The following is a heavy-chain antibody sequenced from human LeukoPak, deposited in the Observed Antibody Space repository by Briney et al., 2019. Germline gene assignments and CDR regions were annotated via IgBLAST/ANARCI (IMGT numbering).Heavy chain of an antibody. CDR2: ISSSGSTI. Sequence: SGGSLRLSCAASGFTFSDYYMSWIRQAPGKGLEWVSYISSSGSTIYYADSVKGRFTISRDNAKNSLYLQMNSLRAEDTAVYYCARLGDCSSTSCFYYYYYMDVWGKGPRSPSP. CDR1: GFTFSDYY. V-gene: IGHV3-11*04. CDR3: ARLGDCSSTSCFYYYYYMDV. D-gene: IGHD2-2*01. J-gene: IGHJ6*03.